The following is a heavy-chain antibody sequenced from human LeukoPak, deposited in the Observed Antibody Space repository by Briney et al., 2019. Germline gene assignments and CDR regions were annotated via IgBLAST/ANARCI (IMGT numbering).Heavy chain of an antibody. CDR3: ARDQDGFDYGMDV. CDR1: GFTFSSYA. CDR2: ISSSSSYI. J-gene: IGHJ6*02. Sequence: PGGSLRLPCAASGFTFSSYAMSWVRQAPGKGLEWVSSISSSSSYIYYADSVKGRFTISRDNAKNSLYLQMNSLRAEDTAVYYCARDQDGFDYGMDVWGQGTTVTVSS. V-gene: IGHV3-21*01. D-gene: IGHD3-10*01.